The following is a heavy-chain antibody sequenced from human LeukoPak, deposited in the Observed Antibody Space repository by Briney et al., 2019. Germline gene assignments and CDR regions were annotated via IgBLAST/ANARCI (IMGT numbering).Heavy chain of an antibody. CDR2: ISYDGSNK. CDR3: ANSRDSSSWYGIFDY. J-gene: IGHJ4*02. V-gene: IGHV3-30*18. Sequence: PGGSLRLSCAASGFTFSSYGMHWVRQAPGKGLEWVAVISYDGSNKYYADSVKGRFTISRDNSKNTLYLQMNSLRAEDTAVYYCANSRDSSSWYGIFDYWGQGTLVTVSS. CDR1: GFTFSSYG. D-gene: IGHD6-13*01.